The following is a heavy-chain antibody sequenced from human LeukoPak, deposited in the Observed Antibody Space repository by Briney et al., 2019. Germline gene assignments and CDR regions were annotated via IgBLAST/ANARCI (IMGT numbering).Heavy chain of an antibody. V-gene: IGHV3-49*03. Sequence: GGALRLSCTASGFTFGDYLMSWFRQAPGKGLEWIGFISGGTTEYAASVKGRFTISRDDSTSIAYLQMNSLTTEDTAVYYCSRGSGWLSVYWGQGTLATVSP. J-gene: IGHJ4*02. CDR3: SRGSGWLSVY. CDR1: GFTFGDYL. CDR2: ISGGTT. D-gene: IGHD6-19*01.